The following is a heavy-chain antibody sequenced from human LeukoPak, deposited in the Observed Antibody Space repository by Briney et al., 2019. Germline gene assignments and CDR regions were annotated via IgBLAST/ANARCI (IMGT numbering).Heavy chain of an antibody. V-gene: IGHV1-3*01. CDR2: INAGNGNT. CDR3: ARILSRAGSSGWYGDY. Sequence: ASVKVSCKASGYTFTSYDINWVRQATGQGLEWMGWINAGNGNTKYSQKFQGRVTITRDTSASTAYMELSSLRSEDTAVYYCARILSRAGSSGWYGDYWGQGTLVTVSS. D-gene: IGHD6-19*01. J-gene: IGHJ4*02. CDR1: GYTFTSYD.